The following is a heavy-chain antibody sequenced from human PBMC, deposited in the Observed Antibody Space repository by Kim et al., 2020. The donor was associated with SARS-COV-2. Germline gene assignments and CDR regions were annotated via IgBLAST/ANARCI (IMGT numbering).Heavy chain of an antibody. V-gene: IGHV4-34*01. CDR1: GGSFSGYY. J-gene: IGHJ5*02. CDR3: ARGRYDFWSGSVSGWFDP. CDR2: INHSGST. Sequence: SETLSLTCAVYGGSFSGYYWSWIRQPPGKGLEWIGEINHSGSTNYNPSLKSRVTISVDTSKNQFSLKLSSVTAADTAVYYCARGRYDFWSGSVSGWFDPWGQGTLVTVSS. D-gene: IGHD3-3*01.